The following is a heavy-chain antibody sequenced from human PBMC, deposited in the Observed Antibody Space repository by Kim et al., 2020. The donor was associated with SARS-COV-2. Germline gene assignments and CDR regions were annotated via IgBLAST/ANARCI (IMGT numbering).Heavy chain of an antibody. D-gene: IGHD1-26*01. CDR2: VYYSGFT. Sequence: SETLSLTCTVSGGSISGYYWSWIRQTPDKGLEWIGYVYYSGFTNYNPSLKSRVTISVDTAKSQFSLELCSVTAADTAVYYCAKGAGDGSNHFDFWCQGTL. J-gene: IGHJ4*02. CDR1: GGSISGYY. V-gene: IGHV4-59*13. CDR3: AKGAGDGSNHFDF.